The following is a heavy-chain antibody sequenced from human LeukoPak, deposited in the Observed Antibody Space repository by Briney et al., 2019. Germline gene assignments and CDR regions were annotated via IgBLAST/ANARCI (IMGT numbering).Heavy chain of an antibody. CDR2: ISDSGDST. CDR3: AKEKQRNFDY. Sequence: GGSLRLSCAASGFTFSNYAMSWVRQAPGKGLEWVSGISDSGDSTYYGDSVQGRFTISRDNSENTLYLQMNTLRAEDTAVYYCAKEKQRNFDYWGQGTLVTVSS. V-gene: IGHV3-23*01. J-gene: IGHJ4*02. CDR1: GFTFSNYA.